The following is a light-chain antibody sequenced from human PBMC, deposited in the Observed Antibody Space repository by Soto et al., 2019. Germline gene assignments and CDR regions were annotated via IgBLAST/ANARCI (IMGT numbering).Light chain of an antibody. CDR1: QSLLHSNGYNY. Sequence: DLVMTQSPLSLPVTPGEPASISCRSSQSLLHSNGYNYLDWYLQKPWQSPQLLIYLGSHRASGVPDRLSGSASGTDFTLKITRVEAEDVGVYYCMQAIQTPWTFGQGTKVETK. V-gene: IGKV2-28*01. CDR3: MQAIQTPWT. J-gene: IGKJ1*01. CDR2: LGS.